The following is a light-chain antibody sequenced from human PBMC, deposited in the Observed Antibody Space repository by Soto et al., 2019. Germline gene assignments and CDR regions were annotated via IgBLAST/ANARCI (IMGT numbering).Light chain of an antibody. CDR3: QQRNDWQVP. V-gene: IGKV3-11*01. Sequence: EVVLTQSPVTLSFSPGERATLSCRASQSVSSYLAWYQQKPCQAPRLLIYDIYNRATGIPARFSGSGSWTDVTLTISRLEPDDFAVYSCQQRNDWQVPFCQGKRLEIK. CDR1: QSVSSY. CDR2: DIY. J-gene: IGKJ5*01.